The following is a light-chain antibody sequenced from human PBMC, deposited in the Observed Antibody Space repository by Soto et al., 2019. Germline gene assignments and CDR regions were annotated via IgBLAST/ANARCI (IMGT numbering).Light chain of an antibody. CDR1: QGINNY. J-gene: IGKJ4*01. V-gene: IGKV1-27*01. Sequence: DVQLTQSPSSLSASVGDRVNITCRASQGINNYLAWYQQKPGQVPNLLIYAASTLQSGVPSRFSGSGSGTDFTLTISSLQPEDVATYYCQKFNSVPTFGGGTKVEI. CDR2: AAS. CDR3: QKFNSVPT.